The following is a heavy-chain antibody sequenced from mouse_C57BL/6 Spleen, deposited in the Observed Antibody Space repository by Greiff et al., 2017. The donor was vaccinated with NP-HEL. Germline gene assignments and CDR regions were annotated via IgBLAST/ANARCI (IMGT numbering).Heavy chain of an antibody. D-gene: IGHD4-1*01. CDR1: GFTFSDYY. V-gene: IGHV5-12*01. Sequence: EVQGVESGGGLVQPGGSLKLSCAASGFTFSDYYMYWVRQTPEKRLEWVAYISNGGGSTYYPDTVKGRFTISRDNAKNTLYLQMSRLKSEDTAMYYCARDWGGYFDYWGQGTTLTVSS. CDR2: ISNGGGST. CDR3: ARDWGGYFDY. J-gene: IGHJ2*01.